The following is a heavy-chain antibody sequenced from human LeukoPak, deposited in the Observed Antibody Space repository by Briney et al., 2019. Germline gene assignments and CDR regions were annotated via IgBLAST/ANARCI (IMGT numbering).Heavy chain of an antibody. V-gene: IGHV4-39*01. Sequence: PSETLSLTCTVSGDSISSSDYCWSWIRQPPGRGLKFVGCLYFSGSTYYNSSLNGRVTISVDTSKNQFSLSLYSMTAADTALYFCARHRSHHGWFDPWGQGTLVTVSS. CDR1: GDSISSSDYC. CDR3: ARHRSHHGWFDP. J-gene: IGHJ5*02. CDR2: LYFSGST. D-gene: IGHD2-8*01.